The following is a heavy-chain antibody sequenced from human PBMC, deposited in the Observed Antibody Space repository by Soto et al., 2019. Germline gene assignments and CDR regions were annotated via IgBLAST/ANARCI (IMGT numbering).Heavy chain of an antibody. CDR3: EKDRSTIGWFDP. J-gene: IGHJ5*02. D-gene: IGHD3-16*01. Sequence: SETLSLTCAVSGASVRSYHWSWIRQAAGKGLEWIGRVQMSGTTNYNPSLKTRVTMSLDTSRNEVSLTMTSVTAADTAVYFCEKDRSTIGWFDPWGQGILVTVSS. V-gene: IGHV4-4*07. CDR2: VQMSGTT. CDR1: GASVRSYH.